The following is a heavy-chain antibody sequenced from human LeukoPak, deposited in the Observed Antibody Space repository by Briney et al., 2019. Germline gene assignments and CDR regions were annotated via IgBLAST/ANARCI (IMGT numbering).Heavy chain of an antibody. D-gene: IGHD2-15*01. CDR1: GGSISSYY. CDR3: ARSDFQYYYYMDV. CDR2: IYYSGST. Sequence: PSETLSLTCTVSGGSISSYYWSWIRQPPGKGLEWIGYIYYSGSTNYNPSLKSRVTISVDTSKNQFSLKLSSVTAADTAVYYCARSDFQYYYYMDVWGKGTTVTVSS. J-gene: IGHJ6*03. V-gene: IGHV4-59*01.